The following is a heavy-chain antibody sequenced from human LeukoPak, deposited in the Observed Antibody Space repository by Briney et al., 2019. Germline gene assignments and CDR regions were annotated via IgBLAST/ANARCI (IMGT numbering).Heavy chain of an antibody. V-gene: IGHV3-20*04. CDR3: ARDDIGSVGWPDY. CDR1: GFTFDDYG. J-gene: IGHJ4*02. D-gene: IGHD1-26*01. Sequence: GGSLRLSCAASGFTFDDYGMSWVRQAPGKGMEWVSGINWNGGSTGYADSVKGRFTISRDNAKNSLCLQMNSLRAEDTALYYCARDDIGSVGWPDYWGQGTLVTVSS. CDR2: INWNGGST.